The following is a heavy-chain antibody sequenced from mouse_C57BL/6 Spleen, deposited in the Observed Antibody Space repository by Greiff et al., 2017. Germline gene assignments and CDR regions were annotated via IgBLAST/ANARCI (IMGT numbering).Heavy chain of an antibody. CDR1: GFTFSDYY. J-gene: IGHJ4*01. CDR3: ARESYYGDAMDY. CDR2: INYDGSST. V-gene: IGHV5-16*01. D-gene: IGHD1-1*01. Sequence: EVKLMESEGGLVQPGSSMKLSCTASGFTFSDYYMAWVRQVPEKGLEWVANINYDGSSTYYLDSLKSRFIISRDNAKNILYLQMSSLKSEDTATYYCARESYYGDAMDYWGQGTSVTVSS.